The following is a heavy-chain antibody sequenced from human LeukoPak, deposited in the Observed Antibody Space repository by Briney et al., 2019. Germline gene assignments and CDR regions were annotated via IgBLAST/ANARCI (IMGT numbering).Heavy chain of an antibody. Sequence: SETLSLTCAVYGGSFSGYYWSWIRQPPGKGLEWIGEINHSGSTNYNPSLKSRVTISVDTSKNQFSLKLSSVTAADTAVYYCVRGLGYDLYYYYYGMDVWGQGTTVTVSS. CDR3: VRGLGYDLYYYYYGMDV. CDR1: GGSFSGYY. CDR2: INHSGST. V-gene: IGHV4-34*01. J-gene: IGHJ6*02. D-gene: IGHD3-16*01.